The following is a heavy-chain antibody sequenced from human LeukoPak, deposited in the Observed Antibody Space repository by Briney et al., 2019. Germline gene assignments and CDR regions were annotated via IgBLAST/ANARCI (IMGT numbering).Heavy chain of an antibody. Sequence: SETLSLTCTVSGGSISSYYWSWIRQPAGKGLEWIGSIYHSGSTYYNPSLKSRVTISVDTSKNQFSLKLSSVTAADTAVYYCARGKYTAMPLDYWGQGTLVTVSS. V-gene: IGHV4-4*07. CDR2: IYHSGST. J-gene: IGHJ4*02. CDR3: ARGKYTAMPLDY. CDR1: GGSISSYY. D-gene: IGHD5-18*01.